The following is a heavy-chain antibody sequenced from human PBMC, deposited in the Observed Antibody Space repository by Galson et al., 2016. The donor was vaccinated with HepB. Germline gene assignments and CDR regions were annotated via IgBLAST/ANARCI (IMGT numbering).Heavy chain of an antibody. CDR2: IYYSGTT. CDR1: TGSLTSTSHY. CDR3: ARAKRYASGWYFDS. V-gene: IGHV4-31*03. J-gene: IGHJ4*02. D-gene: IGHD6-19*01. Sequence: TLSLTCTVSTGSLTSTSHYWSWIRQHPGRGLEWLGYIYYSGTTYYNPSLKSRLTISVDTSKNHFSLRLSSVTAADTAFYYCARAKRYASGWYFDSWGPGTLVTVSP.